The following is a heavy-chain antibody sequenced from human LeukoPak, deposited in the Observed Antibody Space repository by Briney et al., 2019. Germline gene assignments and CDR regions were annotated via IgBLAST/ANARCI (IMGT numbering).Heavy chain of an antibody. D-gene: IGHD4-17*01. J-gene: IGHJ4*02. Sequence: SETLSLTCAVYGGSFSTYYWSWIRQPPGKGLEWIGEINHSGSTNYNPSLESRVTISVDTSKNQFSLKLSSVTAADTDLYYCASDHGQSTLLNWGQGTLVTVSS. V-gene: IGHV4-34*01. CDR3: ASDHGQSTLLN. CDR1: GGSFSTYY. CDR2: INHSGST.